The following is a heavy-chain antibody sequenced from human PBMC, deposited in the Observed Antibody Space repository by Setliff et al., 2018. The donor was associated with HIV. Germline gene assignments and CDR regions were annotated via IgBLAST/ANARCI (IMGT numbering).Heavy chain of an antibody. CDR3: ARAVLTPGGPFDF. CDR2: LYDSGPA. CDR1: GDSLRRHY. Sequence: PSETLSLTCDVSGDSLRRHYWSWMRQPPGKRPQWVGYLYDSGPANYNPSLMGRVSMSLDTSKNQFSLSLTSVIPADTAVYYCARAVLTPGGPFDFWGQGTMVTVS. D-gene: IGHD1-20*01. J-gene: IGHJ3*01. V-gene: IGHV4-59*11.